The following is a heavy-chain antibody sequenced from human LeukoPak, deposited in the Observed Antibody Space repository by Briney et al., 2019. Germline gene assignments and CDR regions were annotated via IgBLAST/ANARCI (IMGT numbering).Heavy chain of an antibody. V-gene: IGHV1-18*01. CDR2: ISAYNGNT. Sequence: GAPVKVSCKASGYTFTSYGISWVRQAPGQGLEWMGWISAYNGNTNYAQKLQGRVTMTTDTSTSTAYMELRSLRSDDTAVYYCARGTRTSQWLVSQYFQHWGQGTLVTVSS. J-gene: IGHJ1*01. D-gene: IGHD6-19*01. CDR1: GYTFTSYG. CDR3: ARGTRTSQWLVSQYFQH.